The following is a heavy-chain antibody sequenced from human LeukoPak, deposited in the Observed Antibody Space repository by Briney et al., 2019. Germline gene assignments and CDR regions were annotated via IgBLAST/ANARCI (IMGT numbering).Heavy chain of an antibody. Sequence: GSLRLSCSASGFAFNNYAMTWVRPASGKGLEWVSNINDNGGQRHYADSVKGRFTISRDNSKNTLFLQMDSLRAEDTAVYYCAKTQWKVGATDYFGYWGQGILVTVSS. V-gene: IGHV3-23*01. CDR2: INDNGGQR. J-gene: IGHJ4*02. CDR1: GFAFNNYA. D-gene: IGHD1-26*01. CDR3: AKTQWKVGATDYFGY.